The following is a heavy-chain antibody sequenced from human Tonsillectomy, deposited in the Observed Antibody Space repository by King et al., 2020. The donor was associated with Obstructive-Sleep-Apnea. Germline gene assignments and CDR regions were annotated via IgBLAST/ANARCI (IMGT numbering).Heavy chain of an antibody. V-gene: IGHV3-23*04. Sequence: VQLVESGGGLVQPGGSLRLSCAASGFTFSSYAMSWVRQAPGKGLEWVSAISGSGGSTYYADSVKGRFTISRDNSKNTLYLQMNSLRAEDTAVYYCAKDGEYYYGSLQDNWFDPWGQGTLVTVSS. CDR1: GFTFSSYA. CDR2: ISGSGGST. CDR3: AKDGEYYYGSLQDNWFDP. J-gene: IGHJ5*02. D-gene: IGHD3-10*01.